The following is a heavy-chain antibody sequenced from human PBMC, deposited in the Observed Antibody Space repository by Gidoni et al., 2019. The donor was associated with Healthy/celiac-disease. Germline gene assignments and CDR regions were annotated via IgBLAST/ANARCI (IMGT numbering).Heavy chain of an antibody. CDR3: AKDSGYYIQYWSFDL. CDR2: ISGSGGST. V-gene: IGHV3-23*04. J-gene: IGHJ2*01. CDR1: GVDFSSYD. D-gene: IGHD3-3*01. Sequence: EVQLVESGGGLVKPGGAMRLSCADTGVDFSSYDMRWVRQAHGKGLEWVSSISGSGGSTYYADSVKGRFTISRDNSKNTLYLQMNSLRAEDTAVYYCAKDSGYYIQYWSFDLWGRGTLVTVSS.